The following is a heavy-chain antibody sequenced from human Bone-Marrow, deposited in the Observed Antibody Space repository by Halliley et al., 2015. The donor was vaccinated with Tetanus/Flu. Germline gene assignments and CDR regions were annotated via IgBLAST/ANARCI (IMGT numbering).Heavy chain of an antibody. V-gene: IGHV3-21*01. Sequence: SYKYYADSVKGRFTISRDNAKNSVYLQMNSLRGEDTAVYYCARGYDFWSGYLDVDVSYYFDYWGQGTLVTVSS. CDR3: ARGYDFWSGYLDVDVSYYFDY. CDR2: SYK. J-gene: IGHJ4*02. D-gene: IGHD3-3*01.